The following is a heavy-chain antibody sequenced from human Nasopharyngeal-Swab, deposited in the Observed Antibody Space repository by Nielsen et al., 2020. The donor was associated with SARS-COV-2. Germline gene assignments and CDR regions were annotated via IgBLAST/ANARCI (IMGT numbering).Heavy chain of an antibody. CDR1: GFTFSDSY. CDR3: VKDSSLSGDWNYEGFDY. D-gene: IGHD1-7*01. Sequence: GESLKISCAASGFTFSDSYMSWIRQAPGKGLEWVSAISASGGSTYSADSVKGRFTISRDNSKNTLYLQMSSLRAEDTAVYYCVKDSSLSGDWNYEGFDYWGQGTLVTVSS. V-gene: IGHV3-23*01. J-gene: IGHJ4*02. CDR2: ISASGGST.